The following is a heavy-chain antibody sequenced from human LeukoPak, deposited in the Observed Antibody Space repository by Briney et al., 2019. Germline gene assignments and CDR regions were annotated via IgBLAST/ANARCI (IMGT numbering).Heavy chain of an antibody. CDR1: GFTFSSYA. CDR3: AKGDYDFWSGYLVY. Sequence: PGGSLRLSCAASGFTFSSYAMSWVRQALGKGLEWVSAISGSGGSTYYADSVKGRFTISRDNSKNTLYLQMNSLRAEDTAVYYCAKGDYDFWSGYLVYWDQGTLVTVSS. V-gene: IGHV3-23*01. CDR2: ISGSGGST. D-gene: IGHD3-3*01. J-gene: IGHJ4*02.